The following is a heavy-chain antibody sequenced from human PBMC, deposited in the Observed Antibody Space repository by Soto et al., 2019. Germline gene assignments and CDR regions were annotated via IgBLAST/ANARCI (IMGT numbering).Heavy chain of an antibody. D-gene: IGHD6-19*01. J-gene: IGHJ6*02. V-gene: IGHV2-70*01. CDR1: GFSLSTSVMC. Sequence: GPTLVNATQTLTLTCTFSGFSLSTSVMCVSWIRQPPGKALEWLALIDWDDDKYYSTSLKTRLTISKDTSKNQVVLTMTNMDPVDTATYYCARSSGWYGYYYYGMDVWGQGTTVTVSS. CDR2: IDWDDDK. CDR3: ARSSGWYGYYYYGMDV.